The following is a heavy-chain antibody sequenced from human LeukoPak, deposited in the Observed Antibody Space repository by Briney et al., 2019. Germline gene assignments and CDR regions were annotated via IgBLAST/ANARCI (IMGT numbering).Heavy chain of an antibody. V-gene: IGHV3-23*01. CDR1: GFTFSSYA. J-gene: IGHJ1*01. CDR3: ARARSIVGVSPFQH. D-gene: IGHD1-26*01. Sequence: PGGSLRLSCGASGFTFSSYAMSWVRQAPGKGLEWVSVISGSGGRTYYADSVKGRFTISRDNSKNTLYLQMNSLRPEDTAVYYCARARSIVGVSPFQHWGQGTLVTVSS. CDR2: ISGSGGRT.